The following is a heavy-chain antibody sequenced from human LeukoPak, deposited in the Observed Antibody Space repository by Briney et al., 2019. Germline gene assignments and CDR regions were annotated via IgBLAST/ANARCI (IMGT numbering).Heavy chain of an antibody. V-gene: IGHV3-53*01. J-gene: IGHJ4*02. CDR1: GLDVSSTY. CDR3: ARDRLDH. D-gene: IGHD2-21*01. CDR2: AFVGGDT. Sequence: GGSLRLSCASSGLDVSSTYMSWIRQAPGKGLEWVSTAFVGGDTYYAASVKGRFTLSKDSSRNTMFLQMHGLRPEDTAVYYCARDRLDHWGQGTLVAVSP.